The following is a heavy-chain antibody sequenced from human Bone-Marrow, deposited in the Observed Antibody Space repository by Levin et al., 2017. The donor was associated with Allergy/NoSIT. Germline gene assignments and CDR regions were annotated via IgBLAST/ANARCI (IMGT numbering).Heavy chain of an antibody. CDR1: GFAFSKAW. J-gene: IGHJ6*02. Sequence: GGSLRLSCAASGFAFSKAWMTWVRQAPGKGLEWVGRISTTVDGGRTDYAAPVQGRFTIPRDDSKNTFYLQMNSLKTEDTALYYCSSWYFTYGVAVWGQGATVTVSS. CDR2: ISTTVDGGRT. CDR3: SSWYFTYGVAV. D-gene: IGHD6-13*01. V-gene: IGHV3-15*07.